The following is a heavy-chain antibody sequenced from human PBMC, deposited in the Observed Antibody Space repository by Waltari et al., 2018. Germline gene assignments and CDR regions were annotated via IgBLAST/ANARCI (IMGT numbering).Heavy chain of an antibody. CDR3: ASYVQVPSANGDY. D-gene: IGHD2-2*01. Sequence: EVQLLESGGGLVQPGGSLRLPCAASGFTFANYYMIWVRQAPGKGLEWVSTSRGGAHETVYADSVKGRFTISRDNSKNTLYLQMNSLRAEDTAVYHCASYVQVPSANGDYWGQGTLVTVSS. CDR1: GFTFANYY. V-gene: IGHV3-23*01. J-gene: IGHJ4*02. CDR2: SRGGAHET.